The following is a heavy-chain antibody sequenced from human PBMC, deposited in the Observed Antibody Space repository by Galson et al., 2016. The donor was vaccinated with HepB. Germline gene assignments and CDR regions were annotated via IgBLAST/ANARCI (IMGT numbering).Heavy chain of an antibody. Sequence: SLRLSCAASGFTFSSYWMHWVRQAPGKGLVWVSHINSDGSITKYADSVEGRFTISRDNSKNTLYLQMNNLRAEDTAVYYCARDYYYDSSGYVFDIWGQGTMVTVSS. CDR3: ARDYYYDSSGYVFDI. CDR2: INSDGSIT. CDR1: GFTFSSYW. D-gene: IGHD3-22*01. V-gene: IGHV3-74*03. J-gene: IGHJ3*02.